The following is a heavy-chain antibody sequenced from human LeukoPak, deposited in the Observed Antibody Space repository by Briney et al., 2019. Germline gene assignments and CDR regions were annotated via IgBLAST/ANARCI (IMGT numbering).Heavy chain of an antibody. J-gene: IGHJ5*02. CDR1: GFTFSSYS. CDR3: ARDPRRLGYCSSTSCYFLWFDP. D-gene: IGHD2-2*01. CDR2: ISSSSSYI. Sequence: GGSLRLSCAASGFTFSSYSMNWVRQAPGKGLEWVSSISSSSSYIYYADSVKGQFTISRDNAKNSLYLQMNSLRAEDTAVYYCARDPRRLGYCSSTSCYFLWFDPWGQGTLVTVSS. V-gene: IGHV3-21*01.